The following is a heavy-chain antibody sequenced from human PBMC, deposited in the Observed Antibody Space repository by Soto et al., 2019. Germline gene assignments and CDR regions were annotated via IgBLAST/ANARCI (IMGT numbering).Heavy chain of an antibody. CDR2: TSSTTDYI. V-gene: IGHV3-21*06. CDR3: ARESEDLTSNFDY. J-gene: IGHJ4*02. CDR1: GFTFTRYS. Sequence: GGSLRLSCAASGFTFTRYSMNWVRQAPGKGLEWVSSTSSTTDYIYYGDSMKGRFTISRDNAKNSLYLEMNSLRAEDTAVYYCARESEDLTSNFDYWGQGTLVTVSS.